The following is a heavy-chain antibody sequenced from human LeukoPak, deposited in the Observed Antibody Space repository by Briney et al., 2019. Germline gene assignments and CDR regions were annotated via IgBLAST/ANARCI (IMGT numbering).Heavy chain of an antibody. Sequence: GRSLRLSCAASGFSVSSNYINWVCQAPRQGLEWDSVSYSGGSTYYADSVKGRIAISRDNSKNTLYLQTNSLRAEDTVVYYCATTPGSSWYEGLALWGQGTLVTVSS. CDR3: ATTPGSSWYEGLAL. CDR1: GFSVSSNY. V-gene: IGHV3-66*01. D-gene: IGHD6-13*01. CDR2: SYSGGST. J-gene: IGHJ4*02.